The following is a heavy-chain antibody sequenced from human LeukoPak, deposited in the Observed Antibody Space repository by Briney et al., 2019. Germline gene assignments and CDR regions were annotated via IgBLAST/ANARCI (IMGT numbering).Heavy chain of an antibody. Sequence: GGSLRLSCAASGFTFSSYSMYWVRQAPGKGLEWVSSISSSSSYIYYADSVKGRFTISRDNAKNSLYLQMNTLRAEDTAVYYCAKDFIKYYEILTGYPGDYWGQGTLVTVSS. D-gene: IGHD3-9*01. CDR3: AKDFIKYYEILTGYPGDY. J-gene: IGHJ4*02. CDR1: GFTFSSYS. CDR2: ISSSSSYI. V-gene: IGHV3-21*01.